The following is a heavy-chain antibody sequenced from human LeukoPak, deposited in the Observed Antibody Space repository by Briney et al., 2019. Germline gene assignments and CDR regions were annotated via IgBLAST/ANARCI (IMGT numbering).Heavy chain of an antibody. CDR3: AKDGLYCSGGHCYSTSQDFDR. J-gene: IGHJ4*02. Sequence: GGSLRLSCAASGFTFSDFAMSWVRQVPGKGLEWVSAITRSGDGTYYADSVKGRFTTSRANSKNTLYLQTNSLRPEDTAVYYCAKDGLYCSGGHCYSTSQDFDRWGQGTLVTVSS. D-gene: IGHD2-21*02. V-gene: IGHV3-23*01. CDR1: GFTFSDFA. CDR2: ITRSGDGT.